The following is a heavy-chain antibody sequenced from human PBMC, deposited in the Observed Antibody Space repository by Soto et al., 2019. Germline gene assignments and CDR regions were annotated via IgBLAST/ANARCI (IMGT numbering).Heavy chain of an antibody. Sequence: SETLSLTCTVSGGSISSYYWSWIRQPPGKGLEWIGYIYYSGSTNYNPSLKSRVTISVDTSRNQFSLKLSSVTAADTAVYYCARHRADYTSSDWFDPWGQGTLVTVSS. J-gene: IGHJ5*02. CDR1: GGSISSYY. CDR3: ARHRADYTSSDWFDP. V-gene: IGHV4-59*08. CDR2: IYYSGST. D-gene: IGHD4-4*01.